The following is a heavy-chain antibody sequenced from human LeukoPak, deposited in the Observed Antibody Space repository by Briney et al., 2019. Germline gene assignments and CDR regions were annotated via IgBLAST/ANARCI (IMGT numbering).Heavy chain of an antibody. CDR1: GFTFSSYW. D-gene: IGHD6-13*01. Sequence: PGGSLRLSCAASGFTFSSYWMSWVRQAPGKGLEWVANIKQDGSEKYYVDSVKGRFTISRDNAKNSLYLQMNSLRAEDTAVYYCAKPPHSSSYPGYFDYWGQGTLVTVSS. V-gene: IGHV3-7*01. CDR2: IKQDGSEK. J-gene: IGHJ4*02. CDR3: AKPPHSSSYPGYFDY.